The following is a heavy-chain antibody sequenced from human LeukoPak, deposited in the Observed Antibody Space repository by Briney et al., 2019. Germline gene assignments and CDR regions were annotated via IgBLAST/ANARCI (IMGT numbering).Heavy chain of an antibody. D-gene: IGHD3-10*01. V-gene: IGHV3-48*03. CDR3: ARDRDTMVRGHRGYFDY. Sequence: PGGSLRLPCAASGFTFSSYEMNWVRQAPGKGLEWVSYISSSGSTIYYADSVKGRFTISRDNAKNSLYLQMNGLRAEDTAVYYCARDRDTMVRGHRGYFDYWGQGALVTVSS. J-gene: IGHJ4*02. CDR1: GFTFSSYE. CDR2: ISSSGSTI.